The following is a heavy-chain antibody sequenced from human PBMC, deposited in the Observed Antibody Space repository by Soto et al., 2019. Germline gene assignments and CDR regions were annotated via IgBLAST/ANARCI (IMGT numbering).Heavy chain of an antibody. CDR1: GYSFPSFW. V-gene: IGHV5-51*01. CDR2: IYPGDSET. J-gene: IGHJ4*02. CDR3: VKQHPLDSRAWHN. D-gene: IGHD6-19*01. Sequence: PGESLKISCKVSGYSFPSFWICWVRQMPWKGLEWLGSIYPGDSETRYSPSFQGEVTISADKSITTAYLHWSSLRASDTATYYCVKQHPLDSRAWHNWGQGTLVTVSS.